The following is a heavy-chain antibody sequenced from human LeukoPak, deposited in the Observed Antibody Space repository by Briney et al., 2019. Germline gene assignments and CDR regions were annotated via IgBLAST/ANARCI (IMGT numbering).Heavy chain of an antibody. D-gene: IGHD2/OR15-2a*01. J-gene: IGHJ6*03. Sequence: SVKVSCKASGGTFSSHAISWVRQAPGQGLEWMGGIIPIFGTANYAQKFQGRVTITTDESTSTAYMELSSLRSEDTAVYYCARDKAFSGLSNRDMDVWGKGTTVTVSS. CDR1: GGTFSSHA. CDR2: IIPIFGTA. CDR3: ARDKAFSGLSNRDMDV. V-gene: IGHV1-69*05.